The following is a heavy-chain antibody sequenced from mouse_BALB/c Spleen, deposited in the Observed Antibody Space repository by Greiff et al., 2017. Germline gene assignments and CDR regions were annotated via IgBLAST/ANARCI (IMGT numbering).Heavy chain of an antibody. D-gene: IGHD2-4*01. CDR2: INSNGGST. CDR1: GFTFSSYG. CDR3: ARDGGLRRRFAY. J-gene: IGHJ3*01. V-gene: IGHV5-6-3*01. Sequence: EVQRVESGGGLVQPGGSLKLSCAASGFTFSSYGMSWVRPTPDKSLELVANINSNGGSTYYPDSVKGRITISSDNAKNTLYLQMGSLESEDTAMYYCARDGGLRRRFAYWGQGTLVTVSA.